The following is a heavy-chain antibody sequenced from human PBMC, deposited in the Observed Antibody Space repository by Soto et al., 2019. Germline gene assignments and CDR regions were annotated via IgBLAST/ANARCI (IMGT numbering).Heavy chain of an antibody. V-gene: IGHV3-21*01. J-gene: IGHJ4*02. CDR2: ISSSSSYI. CDR1: GFTFSKNA. Sequence: GGSLRLSCAASGFTFSKNAMSWVRQAPGKGLEWVSTISSSSSYIYYADSVKGRFTISRDNAKNSLYLQMNSLRAEDTAVYYCARDLDTLEGDTWFPDYWGQGTLVTVSS. D-gene: IGHD3-10*01. CDR3: ARDLDTLEGDTWFPDY.